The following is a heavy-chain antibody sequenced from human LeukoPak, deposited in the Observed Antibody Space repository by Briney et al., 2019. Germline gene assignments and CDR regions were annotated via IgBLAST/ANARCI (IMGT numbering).Heavy chain of an antibody. CDR1: GGTFSSYA. Sequence: SVKVSCKASGGTFSSYAISWVRQAPGQGLEWMGGIIPIFGTANYAQKFQGRVTITADESTSTAYMELSSLRSEDTAVYYCARGGRLSGYSHYWGQGTLVTVSS. CDR3: ARGGRLSGYSHY. V-gene: IGHV1-69*01. CDR2: IIPIFGTA. D-gene: IGHD5-12*01. J-gene: IGHJ4*02.